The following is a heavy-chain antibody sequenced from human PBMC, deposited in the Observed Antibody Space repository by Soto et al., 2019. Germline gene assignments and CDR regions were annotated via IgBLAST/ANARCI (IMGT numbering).Heavy chain of an antibody. Sequence: QVQLVQSGAEVKKPGSSVKVSCKASGGTFSSYAISWVRQAPGQGLEWMGGIIPIFGTANYAQKFQGRVTITADESTSTAYMELSSLRSYDTAVDYCSRVSSSCGGDCYSYAFDIWGQGTMVTVSS. V-gene: IGHV1-69*01. CDR1: GGTFSSYA. J-gene: IGHJ3*02. D-gene: IGHD2-21*02. CDR2: IIPIFGTA. CDR3: SRVSSSCGGDCYSYAFDI.